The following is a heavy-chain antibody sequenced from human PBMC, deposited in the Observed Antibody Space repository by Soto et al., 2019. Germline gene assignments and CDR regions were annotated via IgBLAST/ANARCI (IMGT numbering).Heavy chain of an antibody. Sequence: QVQLQESGPGLVKPSQTLSLTCTVSDGSISSGGYYWSWIRQHPGKGLEWIGYSSDSGRNYYNPSLEIRVTISKDTSKNQLSLRMRSVTSADTAVYFCARNGSGSNNFDYWGQGTLVTVSS. V-gene: IGHV4-31*03. D-gene: IGHD3-10*01. CDR2: SSDSGRN. J-gene: IGHJ4*02. CDR3: ARNGSGSNNFDY. CDR1: DGSISSGGYY.